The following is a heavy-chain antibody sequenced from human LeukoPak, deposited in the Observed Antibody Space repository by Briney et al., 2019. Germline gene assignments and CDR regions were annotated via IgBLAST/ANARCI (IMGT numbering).Heavy chain of an antibody. V-gene: IGHV3-23*01. CDR3: ARAGGFCSGGSCYPNWFDR. CDR2: ITTSGGST. J-gene: IGHJ5*02. CDR1: GFTFSSHA. Sequence: GGSPRLSCAASGFTFSSHAMSWVRQAPGKGLEWVSAITTSGGSTYYADSVKGRFTISRDNSQNTLYLQMNSLRAEDTAVYYCARAGGFCSGGSCYPNWFDRWGQGTLVTVSS. D-gene: IGHD2-15*01.